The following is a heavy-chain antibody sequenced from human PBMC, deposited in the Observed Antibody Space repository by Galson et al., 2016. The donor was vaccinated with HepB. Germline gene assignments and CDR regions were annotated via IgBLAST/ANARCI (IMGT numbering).Heavy chain of an antibody. CDR2: ISYDGNNK. V-gene: IGHV3-30-3*01. CDR1: GFTFSSYA. CDR3: VREAGYSNAFGY. D-gene: IGHD4-11*01. Sequence: SLRLSCAGSGFTFSSYALHWVRQAPGKGPEWVAVISYDGNNKSYADSVKGRFTISSDNSKNTLYVHMNSLLAEDTAVYYCVREAGYSNAFGYWGQGTLVTVSS. J-gene: IGHJ4*02.